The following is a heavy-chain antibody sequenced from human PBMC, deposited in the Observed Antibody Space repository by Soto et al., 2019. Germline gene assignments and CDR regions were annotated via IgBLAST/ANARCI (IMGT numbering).Heavy chain of an antibody. CDR1: GFTFSAYY. CDR3: ARDRGAVVGQYFDY. Sequence: QVQLVESGGGLVKPGGSLRLSCAASGFTFSAYYMSWIRQAPGKGLEWISYISSSGDTGNYADSVKGRFTVSRDNAKNSLYLQMNSLRAEGTAVYYCARDRGAVVGQYFDYWGQGTLVTVSS. J-gene: IGHJ4*02. CDR2: ISSSGDTG. D-gene: IGHD6-19*01. V-gene: IGHV3-11*01.